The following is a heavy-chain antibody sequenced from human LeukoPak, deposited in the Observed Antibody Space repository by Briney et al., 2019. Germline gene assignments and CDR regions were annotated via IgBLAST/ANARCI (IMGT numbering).Heavy chain of an antibody. CDR2: ISSSSSTI. V-gene: IGHV3-48*04. CDR3: ARATGTIDY. Sequence: PGGSLRLSCAASGFTFSSYSMNWVLQAPGKGLEWVSYISSSSSTIYYADSVKGRFTISRDNAKNSLYLQMNSLRAEDTAVYYCARATGTIDYWGQGTLVTVSS. D-gene: IGHD1-7*01. J-gene: IGHJ4*02. CDR1: GFTFSSYS.